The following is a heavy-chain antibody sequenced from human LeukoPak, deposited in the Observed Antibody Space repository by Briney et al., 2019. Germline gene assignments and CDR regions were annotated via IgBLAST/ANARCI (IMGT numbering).Heavy chain of an antibody. CDR2: INPNSGGT. D-gene: IGHD2-2*01. CDR3: ARPRYCSSTSCPFDY. V-gene: IGHV1-2*02. Sequence: ASVKVSCKASGYTFTGYYMHWVRQAPGQGLEWMGWINPNSGGTNYAQKSQGRVTMTRDTSISTAYMELSRLRSDDTAVYYCARPRYCSSTSCPFDYWGQGTLVTVSS. CDR1: GYTFTGYY. J-gene: IGHJ4*02.